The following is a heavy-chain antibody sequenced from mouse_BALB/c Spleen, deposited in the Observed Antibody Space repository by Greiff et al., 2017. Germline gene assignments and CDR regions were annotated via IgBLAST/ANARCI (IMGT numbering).Heavy chain of an antibody. V-gene: IGHV14-3*02. CDR1: GFNIKDTY. CDR3: ARPLYDGYYVYAMDY. D-gene: IGHD2-3*01. J-gene: IGHJ4*01. Sequence: EVKLVESGAELVKPGASVKLSCTASGFNIKDTYMHWVKQRPEQGLEWIGRIDPANGNTKYDPKFQGKATITADTSSNTAYLQLSSLTSEDTAVYYCARPLYDGYYVYAMDYWGQGTSVTVSS. CDR2: IDPANGNT.